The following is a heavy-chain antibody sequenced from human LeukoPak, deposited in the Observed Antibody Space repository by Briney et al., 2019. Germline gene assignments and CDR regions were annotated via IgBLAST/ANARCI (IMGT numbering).Heavy chain of an antibody. CDR3: AKGGIAVAGKNYFDY. D-gene: IGHD6-19*01. J-gene: IGHJ4*02. CDR1: GFTFSSYA. Sequence: PGGSLRLSCAASGFTFSSYAMSWVRQAPGKGLEWVSVMSGSGGSPYYADSVKGRFTISRANSKNTLYLQMNSLRAEDTAVYYCAKGGIAVAGKNYFDYWGQGTLVTVSS. V-gene: IGHV3-23*01. CDR2: MSGSGGSP.